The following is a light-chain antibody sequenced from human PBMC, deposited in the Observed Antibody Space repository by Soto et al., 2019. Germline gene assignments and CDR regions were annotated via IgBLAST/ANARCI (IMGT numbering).Light chain of an antibody. J-gene: IGKJ1*01. Sequence: EIVLTQSPGTLSLSPGERATLSCRASQNVFSSYLAWYRQKPGQAPRLLIYGASSRATGIPDRFSGSGSGTDFTLTISRLEPEDFAVYYCHQYGSSPRTFGQGTKVDIK. CDR3: HQYGSSPRT. CDR2: GAS. V-gene: IGKV3-20*01. CDR1: QNVFSSY.